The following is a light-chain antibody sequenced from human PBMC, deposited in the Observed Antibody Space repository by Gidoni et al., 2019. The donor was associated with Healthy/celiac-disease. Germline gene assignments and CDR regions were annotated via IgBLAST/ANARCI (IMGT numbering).Light chain of an antibody. CDR1: QSISSW. Sequence: DIQMTQPPSTLSASVGGSVTITCRASQSISSWLAWYQQKPGKAPKLLIYKASSLESGVPSRFSGSGSGTEFTLTISSLQPDDFATYYCQQYNSYSWTFGQGTKVEIK. V-gene: IGKV1-5*03. J-gene: IGKJ1*01. CDR2: KAS. CDR3: QQYNSYSWT.